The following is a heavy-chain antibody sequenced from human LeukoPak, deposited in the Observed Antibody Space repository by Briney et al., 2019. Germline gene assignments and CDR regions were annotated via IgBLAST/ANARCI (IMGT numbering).Heavy chain of an antibody. J-gene: IGHJ3*02. CDR3: ARGPLSPWAFDI. V-gene: IGHV4-34*01. CDR1: GGSFSGYY. D-gene: IGHD3-16*01. Sequence: SETLSLTCAVYGGSFSGYYWSWIRQPPGKGLEWIGEINHSGSTNYSPSLKSRVTISVDTSKNQFSLKLSSVTAADTAVYYCARGPLSPWAFDIWGQGTMVTVSS. CDR2: INHSGST.